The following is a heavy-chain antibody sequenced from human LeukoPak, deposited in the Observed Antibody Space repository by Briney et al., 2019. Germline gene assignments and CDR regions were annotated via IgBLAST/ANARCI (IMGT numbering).Heavy chain of an antibody. D-gene: IGHD6-13*01. CDR1: GFTFNNYG. V-gene: IGHV3-30*02. J-gene: IGHJ4*02. CDR3: AKDRSSSWYYFDY. Sequence: GGSLRLSCAASGFTFNNYGMHWVRQAPGKGLEWVAFIRYNGNNQYYADSVKGRFTISRDNSKNTLYLQMNSLRAEDTAVYYCAKDRSSSWYYFDYWGQGTLVTVSS. CDR2: IRYNGNNQ.